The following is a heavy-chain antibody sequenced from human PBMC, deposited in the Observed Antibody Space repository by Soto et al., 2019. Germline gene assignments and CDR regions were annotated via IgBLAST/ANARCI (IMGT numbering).Heavy chain of an antibody. Sequence: SETLSQTSAIYGRTFSDCYYSCILQPPGKGLEWIGEINHSGSTNYHPSLKIRVTISVDTSKNHFSLKLSSVTAADTAVYYCARVSGIYYYGMDVWGQGTTVT. V-gene: IGHV4-34*01. J-gene: IGHJ6*02. CDR1: GRTFSDCY. CDR2: INHSGST. D-gene: IGHD3-10*01. CDR3: ARVSGIYYYGMDV.